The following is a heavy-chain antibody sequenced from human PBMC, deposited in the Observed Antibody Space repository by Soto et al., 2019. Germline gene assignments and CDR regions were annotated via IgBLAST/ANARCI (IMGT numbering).Heavy chain of an antibody. CDR3: AKDTPREYYGMDV. V-gene: IGHV3-48*03. J-gene: IGHJ6*02. D-gene: IGHD1-26*01. Sequence: GGSLRLSCAASGFTFSAYEMNWVRQAPGKGLEWVSCISGSGSSIYHADSVKGRFTISRDNAKDSLYLQMNSLGAEDTAVYYCAKDTPREYYGMDVWGQGTTVTVSS. CDR2: ISGSGSSI. CDR1: GFTFSAYE.